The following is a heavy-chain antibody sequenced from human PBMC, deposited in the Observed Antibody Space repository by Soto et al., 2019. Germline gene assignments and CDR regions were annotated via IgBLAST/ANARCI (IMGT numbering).Heavy chain of an antibody. D-gene: IGHD3-3*01. CDR1: GFTFSSYG. CDR2: ISYDGSNK. J-gene: IGHJ4*02. Sequence: QVQLVESGGGVVQPGRSLRLSCAASGFTFSSYGMHWVRQAPGKGLEWVAVISYDGSNKYYADSAKGRFTISRDNSKNTLYLQMNSLRAEDTAVYYCAKDATDFWSGYAPDYWGQGTLVTVSS. V-gene: IGHV3-30*18. CDR3: AKDATDFWSGYAPDY.